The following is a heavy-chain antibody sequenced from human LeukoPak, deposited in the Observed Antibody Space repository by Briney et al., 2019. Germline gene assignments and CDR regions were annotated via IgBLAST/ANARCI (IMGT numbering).Heavy chain of an antibody. V-gene: IGHV3-23*01. CDR2: MSGGGGST. D-gene: IGHD6-19*01. J-gene: IGHJ4*02. CDR3: AKALSGEWLQFDC. Sequence: GGSLRLSCAASGFTLRTNAVSWVRQAPGKGLEWVSTMSGGGGSTYYADSVKGRITISRDNSRNTLYLQMNSLRAEDTAVYYCAKALSGEWLQFDCWGQGTLVTVSS. CDR1: GFTLRTNA.